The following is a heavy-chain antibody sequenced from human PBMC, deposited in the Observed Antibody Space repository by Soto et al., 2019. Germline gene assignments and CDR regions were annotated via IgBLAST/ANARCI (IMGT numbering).Heavy chain of an antibody. V-gene: IGHV3-23*01. J-gene: IGHJ4*02. CDR1: GFTFSSYP. Sequence: GGSLRLPCAASGFTFSSYPMSWVRQAPGKGLEWVSAISGSGGSTYYADSVKGRFTISRDNSKNTLYLQMNSLRPEDTAVYYCAKDLIPSSSSWYWGQGTLVTVSS. CDR3: AKDLIPSSSSWY. CDR2: ISGSGGST. D-gene: IGHD6-13*01.